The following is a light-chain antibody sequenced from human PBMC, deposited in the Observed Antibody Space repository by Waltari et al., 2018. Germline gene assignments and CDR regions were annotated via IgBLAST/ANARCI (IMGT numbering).Light chain of an antibody. CDR2: KGN. J-gene: IGLJ3*02. V-gene: IGLV8-61*01. CDR3: ALYMGSGIWV. Sequence: WYKQIPGHPPRALVDKGNSRSCGVPKRVSGSILGNEAALTITGAQADDEADYDCALYMGSGIWVFGGGTRLTVL.